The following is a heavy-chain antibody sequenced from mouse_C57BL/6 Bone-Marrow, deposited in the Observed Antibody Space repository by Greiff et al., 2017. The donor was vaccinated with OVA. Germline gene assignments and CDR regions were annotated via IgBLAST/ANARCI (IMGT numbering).Heavy chain of an antibody. Sequence: VQLQQSGAELVKPGASVKLSCKASGYTFTNYWMQWVKQRPGQGLEWIGEIDPSDSYTNYNQKFKGKATLTVDTSSSTAYMQLSSLTSEDSAVYYCASADFAYWGQGTLVTVSA. V-gene: IGHV1-50*01. CDR1: GYTFTNYW. CDR2: IDPSDSYT. J-gene: IGHJ3*01. CDR3: ASADFAY.